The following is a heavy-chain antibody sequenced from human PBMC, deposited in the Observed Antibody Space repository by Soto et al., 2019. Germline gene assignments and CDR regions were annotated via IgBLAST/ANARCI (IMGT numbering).Heavy chain of an antibody. CDR3: ARTYYDFWSGYSMNYYMDV. CDR2: IYYSGST. Sequence: SETLSLTCTVSGGSISSYYWSWIRQTPGKGLEWIGYIYYSGSTNYNPSLKSRVTISVDTSKNQFSLKLSSVTAADTAVYYCARTYYDFWSGYSMNYYMDVWGKGTTVTVSS. CDR1: GGSISSYY. V-gene: IGHV4-59*01. J-gene: IGHJ6*03. D-gene: IGHD3-3*01.